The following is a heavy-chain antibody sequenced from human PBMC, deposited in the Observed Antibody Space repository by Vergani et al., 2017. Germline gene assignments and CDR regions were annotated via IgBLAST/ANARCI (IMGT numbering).Heavy chain of an antibody. CDR3: VHRLGYFDWDGAFDV. Sequence: QITLRESGPTLVKPTQTLTLTCTFSGFSLTTGGEGVGWIRQPPGRALEWLAFVYWNDDERYSPLLKSRVTITKDTSKNEVILTMATMDPVDTATYYCVHRLGYFDWDGAFDVWGPGTMVTVSS. J-gene: IGHJ3*01. V-gene: IGHV2-5*01. D-gene: IGHD3-9*01. CDR2: VYWNDDE. CDR1: GFSLTTGGEG.